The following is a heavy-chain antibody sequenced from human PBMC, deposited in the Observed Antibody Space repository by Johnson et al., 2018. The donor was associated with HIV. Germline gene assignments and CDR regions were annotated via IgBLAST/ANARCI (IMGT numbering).Heavy chain of an antibody. CDR2: VNQDGSAK. J-gene: IGHJ3*01. CDR1: GFTLSNHW. D-gene: IGHD1-26*01. CDR3: VTADRGSA. Sequence: EQLVESGGGLVQPGGSLRLSCAASGFTLSNHWMSWVRQAPGKGLGYVANVNQDGSAKFYVDSVKGRFTISRDNAKNSLYLQMNSLRDEDTAVYYCVTADRGSAWGQGTTVTVSS. V-gene: IGHV3-7*05.